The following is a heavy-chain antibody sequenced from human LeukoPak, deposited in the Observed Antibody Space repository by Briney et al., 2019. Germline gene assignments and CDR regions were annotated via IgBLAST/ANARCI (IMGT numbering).Heavy chain of an antibody. D-gene: IGHD3-10*01. V-gene: IGHV3-21*01. CDR3: ARDQGGGVTMVRGVIRSAYYYMDV. CDR1: GFTFSSYS. J-gene: IGHJ6*03. CDR2: ISSSSSYI. Sequence: GGSLRLSCAASGFTFSSYSMNWVRQAPGKGLEWVSSISSSSSYIYYADSVKGRFTITRDNAKNSLYLQMNSLRAEDTAVYYCARDQGGGVTMVRGVIRSAYYYMDVWGKGTTVTVSS.